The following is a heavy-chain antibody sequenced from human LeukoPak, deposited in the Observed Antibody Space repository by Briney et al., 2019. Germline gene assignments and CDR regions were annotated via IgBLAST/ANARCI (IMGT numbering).Heavy chain of an antibody. V-gene: IGHV3-21*01. D-gene: IGHD3-10*01. J-gene: IGHJ6*02. Sequence: GGSLRLSCAASGFTFSTYSMNWVRQAPGKGLEWVSSISSASSNIYYADSVKGRFTISRDNAQNSLYLQMNSLRAEDTAVYYCAREITMVRGVIHRYGMDVWGQGTTVTVSS. CDR3: AREITMVRGVIHRYGMDV. CDR2: ISSASSNI. CDR1: GFTFSTYS.